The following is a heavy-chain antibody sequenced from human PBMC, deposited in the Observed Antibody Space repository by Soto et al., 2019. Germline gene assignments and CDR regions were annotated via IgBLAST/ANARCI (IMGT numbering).Heavy chain of an antibody. Sequence: SETLSLTCVGSGGCLSDYFWSWIRQPPGMALEWIGEINHLGSINYNPSLKSRVTMSVDTSKNQFSLTLNSVTAADTATYYCSTGSIPHWAYLYYLDVWDRGTTVTVS. CDR1: GGCLSDYF. J-gene: IGHJ6*03. V-gene: IGHV4-34*01. D-gene: IGHD2-21*01. CDR3: STGSIPHWAYLYYLDV. CDR2: INHLGSI.